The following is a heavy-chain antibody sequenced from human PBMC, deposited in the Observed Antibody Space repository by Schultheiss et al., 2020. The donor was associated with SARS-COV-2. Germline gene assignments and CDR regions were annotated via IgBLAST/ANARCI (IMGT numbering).Heavy chain of an antibody. V-gene: IGHV1-18*01. CDR2: ISAYNGNT. J-gene: IGHJ4*02. CDR1: GYTFTSYG. Sequence: ASVKVSCKASGYTFTSYGISWVRQAPGQGLEWMGWISAYNGNTNYAQKLQGRVTMTTDTSTSTAYMELRSLRSDDTAVYYCARLIAVADLEYYFDYWGQGTLVTVSS. CDR3: ARLIAVADLEYYFDY. D-gene: IGHD6-19*01.